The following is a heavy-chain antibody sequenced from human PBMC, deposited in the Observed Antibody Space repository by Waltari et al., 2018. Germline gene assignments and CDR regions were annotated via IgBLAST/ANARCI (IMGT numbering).Heavy chain of an antibody. Sequence: QVQLQQWGAGLLRPSETLSLTCAVYGGSFSVYYGSWIRQPPGKGLEWIGEVNYYGRTNYNPSLTSRVTISVDRSKKQFSLKVTSVTAADTALYFCAGVAPIVPYYGLNVWGQGTTVAVSS. CDR1: GGSFSVYY. CDR2: VNYYGRT. J-gene: IGHJ6*02. CDR3: AGVAPIVPYYGLNV. V-gene: IGHV4-34*01. D-gene: IGHD6-6*01.